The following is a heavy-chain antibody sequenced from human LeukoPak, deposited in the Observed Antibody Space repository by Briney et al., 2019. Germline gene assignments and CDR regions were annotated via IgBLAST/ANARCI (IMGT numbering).Heavy chain of an antibody. CDR1: GGSISSGSYY. CDR3: ARGFIPYYYHSSGTDGDVDY. V-gene: IGHV4-61*02. D-gene: IGHD3-22*01. Sequence: PSQTLSLTCTVCGGSISSGSYYWSWIRQPAGKGLEWIGRIYTSGSTNYNPSLKSRVTISVDTSKNQFSLKLSSVTAADTAVYYCARGFIPYYYHSSGTDGDVDYWGQGTLVTVSS. J-gene: IGHJ4*02. CDR2: IYTSGST.